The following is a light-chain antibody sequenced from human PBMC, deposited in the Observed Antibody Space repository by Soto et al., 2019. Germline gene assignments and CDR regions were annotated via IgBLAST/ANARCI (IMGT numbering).Light chain of an antibody. V-gene: IGKV1-17*01. CDR2: ATS. CDR1: QGIRND. J-gene: IGKJ1*01. Sequence: DIQVTKSPASLSVSVGERVTITCRASQGIRNDLGWYQQKPGKAPKRLIYATSSLQSGVASRFSGSGSGTDFTLTIGSLQPEDVATYYCPQTFSPRWTFGQGTRLDI. CDR3: PQTFSPRWT.